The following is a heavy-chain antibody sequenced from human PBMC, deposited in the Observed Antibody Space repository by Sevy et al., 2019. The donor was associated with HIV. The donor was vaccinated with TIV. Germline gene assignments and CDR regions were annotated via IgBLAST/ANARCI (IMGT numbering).Heavy chain of an antibody. V-gene: IGHV1-2*02. CDR3: ASYSSSSRRIDY. Sequence: ASVKVSCKASGYTFTGYYMHWVRQAPGQELEWMGWINPNSGGTNYAQKFQGRVTMTRDTSISTAYMELSRLRSDDTAVYYCASYSSSSRRIDYWGQGTLVTVSS. CDR2: INPNSGGT. J-gene: IGHJ4*02. CDR1: GYTFTGYY. D-gene: IGHD6-6*01.